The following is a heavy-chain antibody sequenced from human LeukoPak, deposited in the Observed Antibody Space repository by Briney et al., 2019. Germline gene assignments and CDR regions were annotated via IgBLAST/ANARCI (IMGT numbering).Heavy chain of an antibody. D-gene: IGHD2-2*01. CDR2: ISSSSSYI. V-gene: IGHV3-21*04. CDR3: ANLGSSELRVPASQGN. CDR1: GFTFSTYS. J-gene: IGHJ4*02. Sequence: GGSLRLSCAASGFTFSTYSMNWVRQAPGKGLEWVSSISSSSSYIYYADSVKGRFTISRDNSKNTVFLQMSSLRVEDTAVYYCANLGSSELRVPASQGNWGQGTLVTVSS.